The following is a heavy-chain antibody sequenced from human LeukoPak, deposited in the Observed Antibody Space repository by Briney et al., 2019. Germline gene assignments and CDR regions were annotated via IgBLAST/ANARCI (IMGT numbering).Heavy chain of an antibody. CDR2: IYYTGST. V-gene: IGHV4-59*11. CDR1: VGATTGHY. J-gene: IGHJ6*03. Sequence: PSETLSLTSTVSVGATTGHYWSWISDPPGKGVGRRGCIYYTGSTKSTPSPTSRVTISVYTYTSPFSLKLCSVTPAQTAVYYCARERSVPAAYYYYYYMDVWGKGTTVTVSS. D-gene: IGHD2-2*01. CDR3: ARERSVPAAYYYYYYMDV.